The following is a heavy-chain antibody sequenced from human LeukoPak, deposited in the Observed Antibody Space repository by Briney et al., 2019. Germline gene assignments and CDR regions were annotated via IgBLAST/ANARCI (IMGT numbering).Heavy chain of an antibody. CDR2: IYYSGST. Sequence: KPSETLSLTCTVSGGSISSYYWSWIWQPPGKGLEWIGYIYYSGSTNYNPSLKSRVTISVDTSKNQFSLNLSSVTAADTAVYYCATRVSGVVVAPYWYFDLWGRGTLVTVSS. J-gene: IGHJ2*01. CDR3: ATRVSGVVVAPYWYFDL. CDR1: GGSISSYY. V-gene: IGHV4-59*01. D-gene: IGHD2-15*01.